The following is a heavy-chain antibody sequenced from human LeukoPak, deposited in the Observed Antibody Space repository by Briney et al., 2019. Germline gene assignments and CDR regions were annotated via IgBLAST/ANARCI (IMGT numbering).Heavy chain of an antibody. J-gene: IGHJ4*02. CDR2: INHSGST. CDR3: ARGGSSSWYRYFDY. Sequence: PSEALSLTCAVYGGSFSGYYWSWIRQPPWKGLEWIGEINHSGSTNYNPSLKSRVTISVDTSKNQFSLKLSSVTAADTAVYYCARGGSSSWYRYFDYWGQGTLVTVSS. CDR1: GGSFSGYY. D-gene: IGHD6-13*01. V-gene: IGHV4-34*01.